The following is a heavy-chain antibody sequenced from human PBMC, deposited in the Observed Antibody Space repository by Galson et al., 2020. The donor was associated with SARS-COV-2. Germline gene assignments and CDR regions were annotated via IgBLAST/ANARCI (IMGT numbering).Heavy chain of an antibody. D-gene: IGHD1-26*01. CDR2: ISAYNGNT. CDR3: AITLVGATAFDY. V-gene: IGHV1-18*01. J-gene: IGHJ4*02. CDR1: GYTFTSYG. Sequence: ASVKVSCKASGYTFTSYGISWVRQATGQGLEWMGWISAYNGNTNYAQKLQGRVTMTTDTSTSTAYMELRSLRSDDTAVYYCAITLVGATAFDYWGQGTLVTVSS.